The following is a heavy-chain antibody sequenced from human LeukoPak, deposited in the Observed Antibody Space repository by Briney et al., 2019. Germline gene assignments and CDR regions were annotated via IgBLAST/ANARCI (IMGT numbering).Heavy chain of an antibody. CDR1: GGSFSGYY. CDR2: LNHSGST. V-gene: IGHV4-34*01. D-gene: IGHD3-22*01. CDR3: ARGYYDSSGYYYHGIDY. Sequence: SETLSLTCADYGGSFSGYYWSWIRQPPGKGLEWIGELNHSGSTNYNPSLKSRVTISVDTSKNQFPLKLSSVTAADTAAYYCARGYYDSSGYYYHGIDYWGQGTLVTVSS. J-gene: IGHJ4*02.